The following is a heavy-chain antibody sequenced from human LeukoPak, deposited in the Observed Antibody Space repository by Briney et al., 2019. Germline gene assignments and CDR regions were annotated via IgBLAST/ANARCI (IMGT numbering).Heavy chain of an antibody. J-gene: IGHJ4*02. D-gene: IGHD5-18*01. CDR1: GGSIKSGGYY. CDR2: IYYNGNT. Sequence: SETLSLTCTVSGGSIKSGGYYCSWIRQLPGKGLEWIGFIYYNGNTYYNPSLKSRVTISVDTSKNQFSLKLTSVTAADTAVYYCARDRRGYGSFDSWGQGTLVTVSS. CDR3: ARDRRGYGSFDS. V-gene: IGHV4-31*03.